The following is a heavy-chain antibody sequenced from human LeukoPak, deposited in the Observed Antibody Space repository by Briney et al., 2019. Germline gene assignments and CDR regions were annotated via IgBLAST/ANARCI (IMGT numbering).Heavy chain of an antibody. CDR1: GFTFSSYW. CDR2: ISYDGSNK. J-gene: IGHJ6*02. Sequence: PAGGSLRLSCAASGFTFSSYWMSWVRQAPGKGLEWVAVISYDGSNKYCADSVKGRFTISRDNSKNTLYLQMNSLRAEDTAVYYCAKQHWTTVTTCGMDVWGQGTTVTVSS. V-gene: IGHV3-30*18. D-gene: IGHD4-17*01. CDR3: AKQHWTTVTTCGMDV.